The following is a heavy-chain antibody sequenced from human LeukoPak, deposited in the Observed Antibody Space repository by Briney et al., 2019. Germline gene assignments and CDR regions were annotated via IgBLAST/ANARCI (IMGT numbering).Heavy chain of an antibody. Sequence: GGSLRLSCAASGFNFRDYGMSWVRQAPGRGLEWVSSISGSGGRIDSADSVKGRFTISRDNPNKTLFLQTNSLRVEDTAVYYCAKVRTLVAATRGAYNFWGQGTLVTVSS. J-gene: IGHJ4*02. D-gene: IGHD6-19*01. CDR2: ISGSGGRI. CDR1: GFNFRDYG. CDR3: AKVRTLVAATRGAYNF. V-gene: IGHV3-23*01.